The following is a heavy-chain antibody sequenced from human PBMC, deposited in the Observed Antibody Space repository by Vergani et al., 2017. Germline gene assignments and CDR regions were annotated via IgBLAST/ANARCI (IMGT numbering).Heavy chain of an antibody. CDR3: ARALEMAGRGAFDI. V-gene: IGHV3-21*01. CDR2: ISSSSSYI. D-gene: IGHD5-24*01. J-gene: IGHJ3*02. CDR1: GFTVSSNY. Sequence: EVQLVESGGGLIQPGGSLRLSCAASGFTVSSNYMSWVRQAPGKGLEWVSSISSSSSYIYYADSVKGRFTISRDNAKNSLYLQMNSLRAEDTAVYYCARALEMAGRGAFDIWGQGTMVTVSS.